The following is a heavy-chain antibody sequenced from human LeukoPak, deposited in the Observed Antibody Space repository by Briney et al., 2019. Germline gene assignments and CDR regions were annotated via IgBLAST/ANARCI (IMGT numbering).Heavy chain of an antibody. D-gene: IGHD6-19*01. Sequence: GGSLRLSCAASGFTFDDYAMIWVRQAPGKGLEWVSGINWSGTDIGYADSVKGRFTISRDNAKNSLYLQMNSLRAEDMALYYCAKGTSGWYGGGFDYWGQGTLVTVSS. V-gene: IGHV3-20*04. CDR3: AKGTSGWYGGGFDY. J-gene: IGHJ4*02. CDR2: INWSGTDI. CDR1: GFTFDDYA.